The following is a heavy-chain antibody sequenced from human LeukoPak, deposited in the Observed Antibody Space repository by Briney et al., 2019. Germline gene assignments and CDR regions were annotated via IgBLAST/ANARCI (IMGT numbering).Heavy chain of an antibody. V-gene: IGHV3-30*02. J-gene: IGHJ6*02. CDR2: IRYDGSNK. Sequence: GGSLRLSCAASGFTFSSYGMHWVRQAPGKGLEWVAFIRYDGSNKYYADSVKGRFTISRDNSKNTLYLQMNSLRAEDTAVYYCAREPERAAAGYYGMDVWGQGTTVTVSS. CDR3: AREPERAAAGYYGMDV. CDR1: GFTFSSYG. D-gene: IGHD6-13*01.